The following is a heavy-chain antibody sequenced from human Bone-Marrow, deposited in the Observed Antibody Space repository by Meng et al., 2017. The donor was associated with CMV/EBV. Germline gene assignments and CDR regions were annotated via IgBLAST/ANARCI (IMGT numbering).Heavy chain of an antibody. D-gene: IGHD2-15*01. J-gene: IGHJ4*02. CDR1: GFTFGDYA. Sequence: GESLKISCTASGFTFGDYAMSWVRQAPGKGLEWVGFIRSKAYGGTTEYAASVKGRFTISRDDSKSIAYLQMNSLKTEDTAVYYCAREHGGSCAFDYWGQGTLVTVPS. CDR2: IRSKAYGGTT. V-gene: IGHV3-49*04. CDR3: AREHGGSCAFDY.